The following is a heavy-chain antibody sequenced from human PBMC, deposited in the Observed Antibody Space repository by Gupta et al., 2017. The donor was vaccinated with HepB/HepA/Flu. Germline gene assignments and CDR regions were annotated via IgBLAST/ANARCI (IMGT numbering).Heavy chain of an antibody. J-gene: IGHJ5*02. D-gene: IGHD6-13*01. CDR2: SSVSTTFT. CDR1: GFTFSSYA. Sequence: EVKLLESGGGLVQPGGSLRLFCAASGFTFSSYAMTWVRQAPGKGLEWVSTSSVSTTFTPYADSVKGRFTISRDNSQNTVYLQMNSLRVEDTGVYYCAKKGPGAGGSNWFDPWGQGTLVIVSS. CDR3: AKKGPGAGGSNWFDP. V-gene: IGHV3-23*01.